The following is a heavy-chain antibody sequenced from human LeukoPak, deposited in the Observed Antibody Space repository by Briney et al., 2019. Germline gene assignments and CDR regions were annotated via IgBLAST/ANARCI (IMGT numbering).Heavy chain of an antibody. CDR2: IYYSGST. CDR3: ARDLRSTSWAYYFDY. V-gene: IGHV4-61*08. CDR1: GGSISSGDYY. J-gene: IGHJ4*02. Sequence: PSETLSLTCTVSGGSISSGDYYWSWIRQPPGKGLEWIGYIYYSGSTNYNPSLKSRVTISVDTSKNRFSLKLSSVTAADTAVYYCARDLRSTSWAYYFDYWGQGTLVTVSS. D-gene: IGHD2-2*01.